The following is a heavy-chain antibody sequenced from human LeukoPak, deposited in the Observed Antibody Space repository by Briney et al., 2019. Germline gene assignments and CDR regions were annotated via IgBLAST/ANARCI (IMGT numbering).Heavy chain of an antibody. CDR1: GGSISTYY. CDR2: IYYSGST. V-gene: IGHV4-39*01. D-gene: IGHD3-22*01. CDR3: ARPVYYYDSSGYYVGAFDI. Sequence: SETLSLTCTVSGGSISTYYRSWIRQPPGKGLEWIGSIYYSGSTYYNPSLKSRVTISVDTSKNQFSLKLSSVTAADTAVYYCARPVYYYDSSGYYVGAFDIWGQGTMVTVSS. J-gene: IGHJ3*02.